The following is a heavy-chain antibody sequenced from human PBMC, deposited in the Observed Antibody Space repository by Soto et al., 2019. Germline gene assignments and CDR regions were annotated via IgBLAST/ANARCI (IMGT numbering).Heavy chain of an antibody. CDR2: IYYSGST. J-gene: IGHJ4*02. CDR1: GGSISSGDYY. V-gene: IGHV4-30-4*01. Sequence: QVQLQESGPGLVKPSQTLSLTCTVSGGSISSGDYYWSWIRQPPGKGLEWIGYIYYSGSTYYNPSLKGRVNLSGDTSKNQLSLKLSSVTAADTAVYYCASVGGFGATTIDYWGQGTLVTVSS. D-gene: IGHD3-10*01. CDR3: ASVGGFGATTIDY.